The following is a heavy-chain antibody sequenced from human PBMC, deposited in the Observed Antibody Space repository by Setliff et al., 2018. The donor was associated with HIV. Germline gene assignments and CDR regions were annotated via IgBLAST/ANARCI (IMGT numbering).Heavy chain of an antibody. CDR1: SGSISSNSFY. CDR2: IHYSGST. J-gene: IGHJ3*02. V-gene: IGHV4-39*01. CDR3: ARNVAATSAFDI. Sequence: PSETLSLTCTVSSGSISSNSFYWGWIRQPPGKGLEWIGTIHYSGSTYHNPSLKSRVSISVDTSKNQFSLKLTSVTAADTAVYYCARNVAATSAFDIWGRGTMVTVSS. D-gene: IGHD6-19*01.